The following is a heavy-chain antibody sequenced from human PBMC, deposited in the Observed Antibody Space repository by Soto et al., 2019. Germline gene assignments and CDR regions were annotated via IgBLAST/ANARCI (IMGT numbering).Heavy chain of an antibody. Sequence: GGSLRLSCAASGFTFSNYAMSWVRQAPGKGLEWVSGLSGSGDSTYYADSVKGRFTISRDNSKNTLYLQMNSLRAEDTAVYYCAESHSSGWSAFDYWGQGTLVTVSS. J-gene: IGHJ4*02. V-gene: IGHV3-23*01. CDR2: LSGSGDST. CDR3: AESHSSGWSAFDY. CDR1: GFTFSNYA. D-gene: IGHD6-19*01.